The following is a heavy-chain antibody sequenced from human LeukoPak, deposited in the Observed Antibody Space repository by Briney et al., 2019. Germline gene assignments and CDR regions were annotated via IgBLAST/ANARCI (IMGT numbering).Heavy chain of an antibody. D-gene: IGHD2-2*01. CDR1: GFTFTTYS. CDR3: ARDRDYASDY. CDR2: INVDSTAM. Sequence: GGSLRLSCVASGFTFTTYSMNWVRQAPGKGLEWISNINVDSTAMYYEDSVKGRFTISRDNAKSSVFLQMNSLRAEDTAVYYCARDRDYASDYWGQGTLVTVSS. V-gene: IGHV3-48*01. J-gene: IGHJ4*02.